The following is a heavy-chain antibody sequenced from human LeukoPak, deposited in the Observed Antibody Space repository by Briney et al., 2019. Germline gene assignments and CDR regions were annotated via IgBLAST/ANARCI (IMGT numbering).Heavy chain of an antibody. CDR3: AKISGSGSSHSDS. CDR2: IGGSGGGT. J-gene: IGHJ4*02. CDR1: GFTFSSFV. V-gene: IGHV3-23*01. D-gene: IGHD3-10*01. Sequence: PGGSLRLSCAASGFTFSSFVMNWVRQAPGKGLVWVSSIGGSGGGTYYADSVKGRFTISRDNSKNTLYLLMNTLRGDDTAVYYCAKISGSGSSHSDSWGQGTLVTVSS.